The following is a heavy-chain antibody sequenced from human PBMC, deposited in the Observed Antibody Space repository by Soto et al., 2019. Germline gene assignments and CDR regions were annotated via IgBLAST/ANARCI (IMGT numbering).Heavy chain of an antibody. CDR3: ARDMSPPGEGYFDY. CDR2: ISYDGSNK. CDR1: GFTFSSYA. V-gene: IGHV3-30-3*01. Sequence: GGSLRLSCAASGFTFSSYAMHWVRQAPGKGLEWVAVISYDGSNKYYADSVKGRFTISRDNSKNTLYLQMNSLRAEDTAVYYCARDMSPPGEGYFDYWGQGTLVTVSS. D-gene: IGHD3-10*02. J-gene: IGHJ4*02.